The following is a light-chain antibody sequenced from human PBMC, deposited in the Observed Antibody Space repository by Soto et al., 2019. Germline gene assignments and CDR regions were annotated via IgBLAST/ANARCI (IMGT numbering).Light chain of an antibody. CDR3: SSFTSRFTFV. V-gene: IGLV2-14*01. Sequence: QSVLTQHASVSGSPGQSIAISCTGTRSDVGAYNYVSWYQQHPGKAPKLMISEVTNRPSGVSDRFSGSKSGNTASLTISGLQAEDEADYYCSSFTSRFTFVFGTGTQLTVL. CDR2: EVT. CDR1: RSDVGAYNY. J-gene: IGLJ1*01.